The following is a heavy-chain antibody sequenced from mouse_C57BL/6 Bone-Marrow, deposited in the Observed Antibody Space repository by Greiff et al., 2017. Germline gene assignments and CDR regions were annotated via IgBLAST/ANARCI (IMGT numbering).Heavy chain of an antibody. CDR1: GYTFTSYG. J-gene: IGHJ4*01. CDR2: IYPRSGNT. D-gene: IGHD2-1*01. CDR3: DYGKGYAMDY. V-gene: IGHV1-81*01. Sequence: VHLVESGAELARPGASVKLSCKASGYTFTSYGISWVKQRTGQGLEWIGEIYPRSGNTYYNEKFKGKATLTADKSSSTAYMELRSLTSEDSAVYFCDYGKGYAMDYWGQGTSVTVSS.